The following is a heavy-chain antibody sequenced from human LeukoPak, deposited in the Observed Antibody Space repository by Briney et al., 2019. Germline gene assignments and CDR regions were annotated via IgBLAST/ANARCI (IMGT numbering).Heavy chain of an antibody. V-gene: IGHV4-39*01. CDR1: GGSISSSSYY. Sequence: KPSETLSLTCTVSGGSISSSSYYWGWIRQPPGKGLEWIGSIYYSGSTYYNPSLKSRVTISVDTSKNQFSLKLSSVTAADTAVYYCASPVGGTGGAFDYWGQGTLVTVSS. CDR2: IYYSGST. J-gene: IGHJ4*02. CDR3: ASPVGGTGGAFDY. D-gene: IGHD6-19*01.